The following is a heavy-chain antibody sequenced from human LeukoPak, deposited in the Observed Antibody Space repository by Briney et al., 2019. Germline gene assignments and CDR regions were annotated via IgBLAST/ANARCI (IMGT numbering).Heavy chain of an antibody. Sequence: SETLSLTCAVYGGSFSGYYWSWIRQPPGKGLEWIGEINHSGSTNYNPSLKSRVTISVDTSKNQFSLKLSSVTAADTAVYYCARLPSYYYYYYMDVWGKGTTVTISS. CDR2: INHSGST. J-gene: IGHJ6*03. V-gene: IGHV4-34*01. CDR3: ARLPSYYYYYYMDV. CDR1: GGSFSGYY.